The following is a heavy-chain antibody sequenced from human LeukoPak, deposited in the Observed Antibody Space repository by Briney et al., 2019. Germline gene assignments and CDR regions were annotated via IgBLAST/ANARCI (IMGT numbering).Heavy chain of an antibody. Sequence: SETLSLTCTVSGGSISSYYWSWIRQPPGKGLEWIGYIYYSGSTNYNPSLKSRVTISVDTSKNQFSLKLSSVTAADTAVYYCARVGPLWFGELFNRRPPPHFDYWGQGTLVTVSS. CDR1: GGSISSYY. CDR2: IYYSGST. D-gene: IGHD3-10*01. J-gene: IGHJ4*02. CDR3: ARVGPLWFGELFNRRPPPHFDY. V-gene: IGHV4-59*12.